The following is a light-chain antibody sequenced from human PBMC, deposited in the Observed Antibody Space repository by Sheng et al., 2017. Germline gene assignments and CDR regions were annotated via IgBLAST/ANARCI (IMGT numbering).Light chain of an antibody. V-gene: IGLV2-14*01. Sequence: QSALTQPASVSGSPGQSITISCTGTSSDVGGYNYVSWYQQRPGKAPKLMIYDVINRPSGVSNRFSGSKSGNTASLTISGLQAEDEADYYCSSYTSSNSWLFGGGTKLTVL. CDR2: DVI. CDR3: SSYTSSNSWL. J-gene: IGLJ3*02. CDR1: SSDVGGYNY.